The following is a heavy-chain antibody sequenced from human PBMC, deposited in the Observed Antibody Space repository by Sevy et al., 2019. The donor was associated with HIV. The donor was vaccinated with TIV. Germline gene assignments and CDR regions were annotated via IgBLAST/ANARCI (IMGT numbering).Heavy chain of an antibody. J-gene: IGHJ6*03. D-gene: IGHD6-19*01. Sequence: SETLSLTCTVSGGSISSYYWSWIRQPPGKGLEWIGYIYYSGSTNYNPSLKSRVTISVDTSKNQFSLQLSSVTAADTAVYYCARDGGKQWLGPYYYYYMDVWGKGTTVTVSS. V-gene: IGHV4-59*12. CDR3: ARDGGKQWLGPYYYYYMDV. CDR2: IYYSGST. CDR1: GGSISSYY.